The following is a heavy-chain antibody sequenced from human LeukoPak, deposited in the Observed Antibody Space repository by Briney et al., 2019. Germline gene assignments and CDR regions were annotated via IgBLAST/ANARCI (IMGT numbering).Heavy chain of an antibody. Sequence: ASVTVSCKASGYTFTSYYMHWVRQAPGQGLEWMGIINPSGGSTSYAQKFQGRVTMTRDTSTSTAYMELSSLRSEDTAVYYCARDLKRSGWSYWGQGTLVTVSS. J-gene: IGHJ4*02. V-gene: IGHV1-46*01. D-gene: IGHD6-19*01. CDR2: INPSGGST. CDR3: ARDLKRSGWSY. CDR1: GYTFTSYY.